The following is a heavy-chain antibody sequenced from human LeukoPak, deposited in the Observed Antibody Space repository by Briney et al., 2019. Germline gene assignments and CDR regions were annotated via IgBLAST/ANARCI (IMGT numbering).Heavy chain of an antibody. V-gene: IGHV4-61*02. D-gene: IGHD3-22*01. CDR1: GGSISSGSYY. CDR3: ARTYDSSGYYSPLVWDY. CDR2: IYTSGST. J-gene: IGHJ4*02. Sequence: SQTLSLTCTVSGGSISSGSYYWSWIRQPAGKGLEWIGRIYTSGSTNYNPSLKSRVTISVDTSKNQFSLKLSSVTAADTAVYYCARTYDSSGYYSPLVWDYWGQGTLVTVSS.